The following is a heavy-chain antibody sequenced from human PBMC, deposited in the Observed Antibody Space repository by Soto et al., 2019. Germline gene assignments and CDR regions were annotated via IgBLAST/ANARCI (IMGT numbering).Heavy chain of an antibody. J-gene: IGHJ5*02. D-gene: IGHD2-2*01. CDR1: GXTFSTYC. Sequence: GSLIICCAASGXTFSTYCMHWIRQVPGKGLELVSRINSDASHTYYADAVKCRFTIYRDDAKNTLNLEMNSLRAEDTPVYHCVRDGHCITTSCYGNWFDPWGQGTLGTVSS. CDR2: INSDASHT. CDR3: VRDGHCITTSCYGNWFDP. V-gene: IGHV3-74*01.